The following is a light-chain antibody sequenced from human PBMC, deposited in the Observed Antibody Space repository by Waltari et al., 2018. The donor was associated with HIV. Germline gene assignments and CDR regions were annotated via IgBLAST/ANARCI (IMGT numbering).Light chain of an antibody. V-gene: IGKV3-20*01. Sequence: EIVLTQSPDTLSVSPGERATLSCRASQSVRSASLAWYQQKPGQAPRLLISGASSRAPGIPDRFSGSGAVTDFILTISRLEPEDCAVYYCQQYAASPLTFGGGTKVEIK. CDR3: QQYAASPLT. J-gene: IGKJ4*01. CDR2: GAS. CDR1: QSVRSAS.